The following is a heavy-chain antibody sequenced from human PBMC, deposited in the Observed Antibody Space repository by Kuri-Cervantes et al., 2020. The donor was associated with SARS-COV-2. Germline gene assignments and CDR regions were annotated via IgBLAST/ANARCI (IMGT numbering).Heavy chain of an antibody. V-gene: IGHV3-7*05. CDR1: GFTFSSYW. CDR3: AREGFQYQLLRGAYFDY. CDR2: IKQDGSEK. D-gene: IGHD2-2*01. J-gene: IGHJ4*02. Sequence: GGSLRLSCAASGFTFSSYWMSWVRQAPGKGLEWVANIKQDGSEKYYVDSVKGRFTISRDDAKNPLYLRMNSLRAEDTAVYYCAREGFQYQLLRGAYFDYWGQGTLVTVSS.